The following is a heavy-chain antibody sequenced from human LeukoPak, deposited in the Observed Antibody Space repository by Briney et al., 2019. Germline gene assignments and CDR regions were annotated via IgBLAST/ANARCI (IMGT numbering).Heavy chain of an antibody. Sequence: PGGSLRLSCAASGFTLSTYAMSWVRQAPGKGLEWVSDISGSGDITYYADSVKGRFTISRDNSKNTVYLQMKSMRAEHTAVYYCGKDWAGSSRSYFVLWGGGALVTVSS. CDR2: ISGSGDIT. CDR3: GKDWAGSSRSYFVL. J-gene: IGHJ2*01. CDR1: GFTLSTYA. V-gene: IGHV3-23*01. D-gene: IGHD6-6*01.